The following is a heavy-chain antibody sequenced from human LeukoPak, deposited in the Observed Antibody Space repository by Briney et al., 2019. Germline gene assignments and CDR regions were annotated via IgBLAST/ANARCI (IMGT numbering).Heavy chain of an antibody. CDR3: ARRGSSWYGLVWYFDL. CDR1: GGSISSYY. V-gene: IGHV4-59*08. D-gene: IGHD6-13*01. CDR2: IYYSGST. J-gene: IGHJ2*01. Sequence: PSGTLSLTCTVSGGSISSYYWSWIRQPPGKGLEWTGYIYYSGSTNYNPSLKSRVTISVDTSKNQFSLKLSSVTAADTAVYYCARRGSSWYGLVWYFDLWGRGTLVTVSS.